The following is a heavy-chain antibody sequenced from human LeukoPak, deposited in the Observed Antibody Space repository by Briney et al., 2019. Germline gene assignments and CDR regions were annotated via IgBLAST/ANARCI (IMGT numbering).Heavy chain of an antibody. D-gene: IGHD3-22*01. V-gene: IGHV4-31*03. CDR3: ARSRGGYYSYYFDY. CDR2: IYYSGST. Sequence: SETLSLTCTVSGGSISSGGYYWSWIRQHPGKGLEWIGYIYYSGSTYYNPSLKSRVTISVGTSKNQFSLKLSSVTAADTAVYYCARSRGGYYSYYFDYWGQGTLVTVSS. CDR1: GGSISSGGYY. J-gene: IGHJ4*02.